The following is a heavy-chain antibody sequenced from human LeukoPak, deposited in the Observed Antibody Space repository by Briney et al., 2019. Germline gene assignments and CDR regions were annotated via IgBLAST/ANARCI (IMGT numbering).Heavy chain of an antibody. CDR1: GFTFSDYY. D-gene: IGHD2-15*01. Sequence: GGSLRLSCAASGFTFSDYYMTWIRQAPGKGLEWVSYIRSGGTTIYYADSVKGRFTISRDNAKNSLYLQMNSLRAEDTAVYYCARLGYCSGGSCSNDAFDIWGQGTMVTVSS. CDR2: IRSGGTTI. V-gene: IGHV3-11*01. J-gene: IGHJ3*02. CDR3: ARLGYCSGGSCSNDAFDI.